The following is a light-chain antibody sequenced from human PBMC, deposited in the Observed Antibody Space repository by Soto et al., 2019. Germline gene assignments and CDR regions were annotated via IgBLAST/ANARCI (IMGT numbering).Light chain of an antibody. J-gene: IGLJ1*01. Sequence: QSALTQPASVSGSPGQSITISCTGTSSDVGDYKYVSWYQKHPGKAPKALIYEVSNRPSGVSNRFSGSKSGNTASLTISGLQAEDEAEYYCSSYTTSNTLVFGPGTKLTVL. CDR1: SSDVGDYKY. CDR2: EVS. CDR3: SSYTTSNTLV. V-gene: IGLV2-14*01.